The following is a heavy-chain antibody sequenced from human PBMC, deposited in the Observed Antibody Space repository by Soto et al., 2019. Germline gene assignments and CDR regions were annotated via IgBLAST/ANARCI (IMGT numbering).Heavy chain of an antibody. Sequence: TSETLSLTCAVSGGTFSGYYWGWVRQPPGKGLEWVGEINYSGSTNYNPSLKRRVTISVDTSKNQVSLKVTSVTAADTAMYYCARRNYFYALDVWGQGTTVTVSS. V-gene: IGHV4-34*01. J-gene: IGHJ6*02. CDR3: ARRNYFYALDV. CDR1: GGTFSGYY. CDR2: INYSGST.